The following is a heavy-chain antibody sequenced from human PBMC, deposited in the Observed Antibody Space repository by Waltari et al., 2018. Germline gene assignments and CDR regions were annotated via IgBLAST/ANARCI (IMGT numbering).Heavy chain of an antibody. CDR1: GGSISSSSFY. CDR2: IYYSGDI. CDR3: ARQKYCSSGTCYGLNS. Sequence: QLQLQESGPGLVKPSETLSLTYTVSGGSISSSSFYWGWIRQSPGKGLEWIGTIYYSGDIYYNPSLRSRVTLSVDPSKNQISLKLGSVTAADTAVYYCARQKYCSSGTCYGLNSWGQGTLVSVSS. V-gene: IGHV4-39*01. D-gene: IGHD2-15*01. J-gene: IGHJ5*02.